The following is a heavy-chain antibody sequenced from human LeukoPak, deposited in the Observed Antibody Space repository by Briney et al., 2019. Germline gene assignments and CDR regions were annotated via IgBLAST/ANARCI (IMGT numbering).Heavy chain of an antibody. CDR2: ISYDGSNK. Sequence: PGGSLRLSCAASGFTFSRYGMHWVRQAPGKGLEWVTAISYDGSNKYYADSVKGRFTISRDNSKNTLYVQMNSLRAEDTAVYYCARDRERDIAAAGIVDYWGQGTLVTVSS. CDR1: GFTFSRYG. V-gene: IGHV3-30*04. CDR3: ARDRERDIAAAGIVDY. J-gene: IGHJ4*02. D-gene: IGHD6-13*01.